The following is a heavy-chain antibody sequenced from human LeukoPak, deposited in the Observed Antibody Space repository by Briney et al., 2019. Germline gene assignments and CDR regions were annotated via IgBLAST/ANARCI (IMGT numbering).Heavy chain of an antibody. V-gene: IGHV7-4-1*02. CDR3: ARDPTDYDFWSGYPF. CDR1: GYTFTSYA. CDR2: INTNTGNP. J-gene: IGHJ4*02. D-gene: IGHD3-3*01. Sequence: GASVKVSCKASGYTFTSYAMNWVRQAPGQGLEWMRRINTNTGNPTYAQGFTGRFVFSLDTSVSTAYLQISSLKAEDTAVYYCARDPTDYDFWSGYPFWGQGTLVTVSS.